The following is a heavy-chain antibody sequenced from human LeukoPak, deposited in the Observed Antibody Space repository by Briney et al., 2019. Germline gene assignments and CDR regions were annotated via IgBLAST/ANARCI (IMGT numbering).Heavy chain of an antibody. CDR2: IYYSGST. D-gene: IGHD6-13*01. CDR3: AIGGGIYYFDY. CDR1: GGSISSSSYY. Sequence: SETLSLTCTVSGGSISSSSYYWGWIRQPPGKGLEWIGSIYYSGSTYYNPSLKSRVTISVDTSKNQFSLKLSSVTAADTAVYYCAIGGGIYYFDYWGQGTLVTVSS. V-gene: IGHV4-39*01. J-gene: IGHJ4*02.